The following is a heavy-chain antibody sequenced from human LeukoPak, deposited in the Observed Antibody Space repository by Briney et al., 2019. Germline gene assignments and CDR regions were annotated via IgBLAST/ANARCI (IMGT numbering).Heavy chain of an antibody. V-gene: IGHV3-23*01. CDR2: ISGSGGST. D-gene: IGHD3-10*01. CDR3: AKDYGSGSYSSQIDY. J-gene: IGHJ4*02. CDR1: GFTFSSYA. Sequence: GSLRLSCAASGFTFSSYAMSWVRQAPGKGLEWVSAISGSGGSTYYADSVKGRFTISRDNSKNTLYLQMNSLRAEDTAVYYCAKDYGSGSYSSQIDYWGQGTLVTVSS.